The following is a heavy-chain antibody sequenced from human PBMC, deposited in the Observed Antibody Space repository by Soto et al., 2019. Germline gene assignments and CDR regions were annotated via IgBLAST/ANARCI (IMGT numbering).Heavy chain of an antibody. J-gene: IGHJ4*02. V-gene: IGHV2-5*04. Sequence: QITLQESGPTLVKPTQTLTLTCTFSGFSLTTSAVAVGWIRQPPGRALEWLAIVYGSDDKFYSPSRRSRLTSTKDNAKSQVVLTLTTMDPVDPGAFFGVRRYDPYYFDCWVEGTLVTVSS. CDR1: GFSLTTSAVA. D-gene: IGHD1-1*01. CDR2: VYGSDDK. CDR3: VRRYDPYYFDC.